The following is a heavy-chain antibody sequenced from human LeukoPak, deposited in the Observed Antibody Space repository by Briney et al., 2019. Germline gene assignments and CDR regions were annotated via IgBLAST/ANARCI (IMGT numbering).Heavy chain of an antibody. CDR1: GFTFSSYE. V-gene: IGHV3-48*03. D-gene: IGHD3-22*01. CDR3: AREEGSIVVVIKGSYAFDI. J-gene: IGHJ3*02. Sequence: PGGSLRLSCAASGFTFSSYEMNWVRQAPGKGLEWVSYISSSGSTIYYADSVKGRFTISRDNAKNSLYLQINSLRAEDTAVYYCAREEGSIVVVIKGSYAFDIWGQGTMVTVSS. CDR2: ISSSGSTI.